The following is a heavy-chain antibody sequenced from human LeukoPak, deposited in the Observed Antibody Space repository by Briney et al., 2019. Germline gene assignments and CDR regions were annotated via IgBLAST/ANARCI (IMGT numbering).Heavy chain of an antibody. CDR1: GYSFTSYW. J-gene: IGHJ5*02. D-gene: IGHD2-15*01. V-gene: IGHV5-51*01. Sequence: GESLKISCKGSGYSFTSYWIGWVRQMPGKGLEWMGIIYPGDSDTRYSPSFQGQVTISADKSIGTAYLQWSSLKASDTAMYYCARLLGYCSGGSCYSGWFDPWGQGTLVSVSS. CDR3: ARLLGYCSGGSCYSGWFDP. CDR2: IYPGDSDT.